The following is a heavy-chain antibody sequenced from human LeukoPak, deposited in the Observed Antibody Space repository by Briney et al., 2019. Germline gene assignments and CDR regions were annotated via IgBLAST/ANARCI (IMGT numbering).Heavy chain of an antibody. CDR3: ARDPGGSFVDY. Sequence: SETLSLTCTVSGGSISSSSYYWSWIRQPPGKGLEWIGYIYYSGSTNYNPSLKSRVTISVDTSKNQFSLKLSSVTAADTAVYYCARDPGGSFVDYWGQGTLVTVSS. CDR2: IYYSGST. J-gene: IGHJ4*02. V-gene: IGHV4-61*01. CDR1: GGSISSSSYY. D-gene: IGHD6-13*01.